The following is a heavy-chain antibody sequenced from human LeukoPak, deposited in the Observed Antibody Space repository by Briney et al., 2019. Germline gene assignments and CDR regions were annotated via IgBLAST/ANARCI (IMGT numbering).Heavy chain of an antibody. CDR2: ISSSGSTI. D-gene: IGHD3-22*01. Sequence: GGSLRLSCAASGFTFSSYEMNWVRQALGKGLEWVSYISSSGSTIYYADSVKGRFTISRDNAKNSLYLQMNSLRAEDTAVYYCAREEFDHYYSEEVAPSGLGYWGQGTLVTVSS. J-gene: IGHJ4*02. CDR1: GFTFSSYE. CDR3: AREEFDHYYSEEVAPSGLGY. V-gene: IGHV3-48*03.